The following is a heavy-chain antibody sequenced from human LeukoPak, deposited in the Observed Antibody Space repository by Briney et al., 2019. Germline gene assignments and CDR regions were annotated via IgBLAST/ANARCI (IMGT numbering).Heavy chain of an antibody. D-gene: IGHD2-2*01. CDR2: IYYSGST. V-gene: IGHV4-59*01. J-gene: IGHJ6*02. CDR1: GGSISSYY. Sequence: SETLSLTCTVSGGSISSYYWSWLRQPPGKGLEWIGYIYYSGSTNYNPSLKSRVTISVDTSKNQFSLKLSSVTAADTAVYYCARHKRYCSSTSCEGYYYYGMDVWGQGTTVTVSS. CDR3: ARHKRYCSSTSCEGYYYYGMDV.